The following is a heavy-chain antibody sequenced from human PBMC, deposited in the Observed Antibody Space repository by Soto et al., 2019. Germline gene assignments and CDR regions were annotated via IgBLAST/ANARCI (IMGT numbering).Heavy chain of an antibody. V-gene: IGHV3-48*02. D-gene: IGHD3-3*01. CDR1: GFTFSSYS. J-gene: IGHJ4*02. Sequence: LRLSCAASGFTFSSYSMNWVRQAPGKGLEWISYISTTSSSIYYVDSVKGRFTISRDNAKNSLFLQMNSLRDEDTAVYYCARKGVAFDYWGQGALVTVSS. CDR2: ISTTSSSI. CDR3: ARKGVAFDY.